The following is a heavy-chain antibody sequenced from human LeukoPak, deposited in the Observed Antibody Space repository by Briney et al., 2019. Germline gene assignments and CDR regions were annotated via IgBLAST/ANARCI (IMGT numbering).Heavy chain of an antibody. J-gene: IGHJ5*02. D-gene: IGHD3-10*01. V-gene: IGHV4-31*03. CDR1: GASISSGGYC. CDR2: ICYSGTT. Sequence: SETLSLTCTVSGASISSGGYCWSWIRQHPGKGLEWIGYICYSGTTYYNPSLKSRVTISVDMSENQFSLKLSSVTAADTAVYYCANYGAGTYRFDPWGQGTLVTVSS. CDR3: ANYGAGTYRFDP.